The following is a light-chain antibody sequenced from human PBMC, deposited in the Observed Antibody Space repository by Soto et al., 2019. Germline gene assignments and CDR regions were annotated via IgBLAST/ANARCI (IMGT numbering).Light chain of an antibody. CDR2: DVS. CDR1: QSISSW. J-gene: IGKJ1*01. CDR3: QQYNTFWT. Sequence: DIQMTQSPSTLSASVGDRVTITVRASQSISSWLAWYQQKPGKAPKLLIYDVSSLESGVPSRFSGSGSGTEFTLTISSLQPDDFATYYCQQYNTFWTFGQGTKVDI. V-gene: IGKV1-5*01.